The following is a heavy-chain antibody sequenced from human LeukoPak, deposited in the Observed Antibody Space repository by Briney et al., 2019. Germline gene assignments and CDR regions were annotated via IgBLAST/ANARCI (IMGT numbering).Heavy chain of an antibody. J-gene: IGHJ4*02. Sequence: WFRQPPGKGLEWIGSIYYSGNTYYNASLKSQVSISIDTSKNQFSLRLTSVTAADTAVYYCARQTGSGLFILPGGQGTLVTVSS. V-gene: IGHV4-39*01. CDR3: ARQTGSGLFILP. D-gene: IGHD3/OR15-3a*01. CDR2: IYYSGNT.